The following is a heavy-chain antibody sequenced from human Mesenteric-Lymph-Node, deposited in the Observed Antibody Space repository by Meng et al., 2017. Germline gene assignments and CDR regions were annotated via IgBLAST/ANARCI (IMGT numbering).Heavy chain of an antibody. CDR1: GFTFRGSA. D-gene: IGHD5-24*01. CDR2: IRSKANSYAT. V-gene: IGHV3-73*02. Sequence: EGWLVESGGGLVQPGGSLKLSRAASGFTFRGSAMHWVRQASGKGLEWVGRIRSKANSYATAYAASVKGRFTISRDDSKNTAYLQMNSLKTEDTAVYYCTNVDFDPWGQGTLVTVSS. J-gene: IGHJ5*02. CDR3: TNVDFDP.